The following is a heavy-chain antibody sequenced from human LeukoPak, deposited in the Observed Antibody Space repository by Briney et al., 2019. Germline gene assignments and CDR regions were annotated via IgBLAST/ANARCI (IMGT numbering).Heavy chain of an antibody. V-gene: IGHV4-34*01. CDR1: GGSFSGYY. D-gene: IGHD1-26*01. CDR3: ASQGHHGKIVGTTLSYFYMDV. CDR2: INHSGST. Sequence: PSETLSLTCAVYGGSFSGYYWSWIRQPPGKGLEWIGEINHSGSTNYNPSLKSRVTISVDTSKNQFSLKLSSVTAADAAFYYCASQGHHGKIVGTTLSYFYMDVWGKGTTVTVSS. J-gene: IGHJ6*03.